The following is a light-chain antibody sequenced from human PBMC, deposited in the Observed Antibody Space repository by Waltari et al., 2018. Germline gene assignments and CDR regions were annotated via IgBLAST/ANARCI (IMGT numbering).Light chain of an antibody. J-gene: IGLJ3*02. Sequence: QSVLTQPPSASGTPGQRVTISCSGSSSDIGSTYVYWYQQLPGTAPKLLIYRSNQRPSGVPDRFCCSRSGTSASLAISGLRSEDEADYHCAAWDDSLSGPVFGGGTKLTVL. CDR2: RSN. CDR3: AAWDDSLSGPV. V-gene: IGLV1-47*01. CDR1: SSDIGSTY.